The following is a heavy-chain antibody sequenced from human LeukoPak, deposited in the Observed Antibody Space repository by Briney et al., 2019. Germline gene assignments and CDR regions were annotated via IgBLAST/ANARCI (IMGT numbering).Heavy chain of an antibody. D-gene: IGHD3-3*01. CDR3: ARTITIFGALGYFDY. J-gene: IGHJ4*02. CDR1: GTSISSCAYS. Sequence: PSETLSLTCTVSGTSISSCAYSWSWVRQHPGKGLEWIAYIYYSGNTYYNPSLKRRVTISVDTSKNQFSLKLSSVTAADTAVYYCARTITIFGALGYFDYWGQGTLVTVSS. V-gene: IGHV4-31*03. CDR2: IYYSGNT.